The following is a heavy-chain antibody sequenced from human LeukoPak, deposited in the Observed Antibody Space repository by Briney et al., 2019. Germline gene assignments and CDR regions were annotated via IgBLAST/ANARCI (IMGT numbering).Heavy chain of an antibody. V-gene: IGHV3-53*04. Sequence: GGSLRLSCAASGFTVSSNYMSWVRQAPGKGLEWVSVIYSGGSTYYADSVKGRFTISRHNSKNTLYLQMNSLRAEDTAVYYCASSSGWYDEGYFDYWGQGTLVTVSS. CDR3: ASSSGWYDEGYFDY. D-gene: IGHD6-19*01. J-gene: IGHJ4*02. CDR2: IYSGGST. CDR1: GFTVSSNY.